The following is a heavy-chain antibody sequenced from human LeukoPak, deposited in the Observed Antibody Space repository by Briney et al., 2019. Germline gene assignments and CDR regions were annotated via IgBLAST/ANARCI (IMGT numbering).Heavy chain of an antibody. V-gene: IGHV3-23*01. CDR1: GFTFSSYG. CDR3: ARERGYNYGYSDY. Sequence: GGSLRLSCAASGFTFSSYGMSWVRQAPGKGLEWVSSISGSGGSTYYADSVKGRFTISRDNAKNSLYLQMNSLRAEDTAVYYCARERGYNYGYSDYWGQGTLVTVSS. CDR2: ISGSGGST. J-gene: IGHJ4*02. D-gene: IGHD5-18*01.